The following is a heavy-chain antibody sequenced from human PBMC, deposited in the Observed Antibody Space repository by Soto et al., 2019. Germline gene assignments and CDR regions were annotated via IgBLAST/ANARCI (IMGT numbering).Heavy chain of an antibody. D-gene: IGHD6-6*01. CDR3: AKAIAVRAQGRAKYYYYYGMDV. CDR1: GFTFSSYA. V-gene: IGHV3-23*01. CDR2: ISGSGGST. Sequence: GGSLRLSCAASGFTFSSYAMSWVRQAPGKGLEWVSAISGSGGSTYYADSVKGRFTISRDNSKNTLYLQMNSLRAEDTAVYYCAKAIAVRAQGRAKYYYYYGMDVWGQGTTVTVSS. J-gene: IGHJ6*02.